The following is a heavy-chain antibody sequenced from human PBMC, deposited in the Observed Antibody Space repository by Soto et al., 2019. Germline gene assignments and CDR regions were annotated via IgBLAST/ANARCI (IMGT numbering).Heavy chain of an antibody. Sequence: GVSLRVCCGAAGGTCVSYARSWVRKAPGKGLEWVSAISGSGGSTYYADSVKGRFTISRDNSKNTLYLQMNSLRAEDTAVYYCAKRYYYGSGSYYTNDYWGQGTLVTVSS. CDR1: GGTCVSYA. V-gene: IGHV3-23*01. CDR2: ISGSGGST. D-gene: IGHD3-10*01. J-gene: IGHJ4*02. CDR3: AKRYYYGSGSYYTNDY.